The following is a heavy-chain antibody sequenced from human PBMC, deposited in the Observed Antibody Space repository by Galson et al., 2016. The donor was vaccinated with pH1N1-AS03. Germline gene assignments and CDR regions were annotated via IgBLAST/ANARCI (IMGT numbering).Heavy chain of an antibody. CDR1: GFRFTTYW. CDR3: ARGDGYNYYFDD. D-gene: IGHD5-24*01. CDR2: IYPGDSDT. J-gene: IGHJ4*02. V-gene: IGHV5-51*03. Sequence: QSGAEVKKPGESLMISCKASGFRFTTYWIAWVRQLPGKGLEWMGFIYPGDSDTKYSPSFQGQVTISADKSLSTAYLRWNSLKASDTARYYCARGDGYNYYFDDWGQGTLVTVSS.